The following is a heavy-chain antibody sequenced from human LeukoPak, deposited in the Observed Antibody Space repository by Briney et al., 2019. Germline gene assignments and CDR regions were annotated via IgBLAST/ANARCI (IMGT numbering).Heavy chain of an antibody. V-gene: IGHV4-34*01. J-gene: IGHJ4*02. D-gene: IGHD2-15*01. CDR3: ARCVKAKVVQSRCYYDS. CDR2: ISDNGRT. Sequence: SETLSLTCAVYGESFSGHFWSWIRQAPEKGLEWIGEISDNGRTHTNLSLESRVTISVDTSKNQFSLRLTSVTAADRAVYYCARCVKAKVVQSRCYYDSWGQGTLVTASS. CDR1: GESFSGHF.